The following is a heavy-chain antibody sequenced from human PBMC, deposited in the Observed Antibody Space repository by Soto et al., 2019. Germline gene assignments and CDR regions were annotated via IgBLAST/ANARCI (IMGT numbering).Heavy chain of an antibody. CDR2: ISSSSSYI. CDR3: ARVGAVRQGSRGPMYYFDY. CDR1: GFTFSSYS. J-gene: IGHJ4*02. D-gene: IGHD3-16*01. Sequence: EVQLVESGGGLVKPGGSLRLSCAASGFTFSSYSMNWVRQAPGKGLEWVSSISSSSSYIYYADSVKGRFTISRDNAKNSLYLQMNSLRAEDTAVYYCARVGAVRQGSRGPMYYFDYWGQGTLVTVSS. V-gene: IGHV3-21*01.